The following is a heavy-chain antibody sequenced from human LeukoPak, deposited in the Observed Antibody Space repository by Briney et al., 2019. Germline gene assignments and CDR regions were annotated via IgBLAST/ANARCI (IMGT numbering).Heavy chain of an antibody. CDR2: ISSSSYI. CDR3: ARDRWTSAAAVLDY. Sequence: GGSLRLSCAASGFTFSSYSMNWVRQAPGKGLEWVSSISSSSYIYYADSVKGRFTISRDNAKNSLYLQMNSLRAEDTAVYYCARDRWTSAAAVLDYWGQGTLVTVSS. CDR1: GFTFSSYS. J-gene: IGHJ4*02. D-gene: IGHD6-13*01. V-gene: IGHV3-21*01.